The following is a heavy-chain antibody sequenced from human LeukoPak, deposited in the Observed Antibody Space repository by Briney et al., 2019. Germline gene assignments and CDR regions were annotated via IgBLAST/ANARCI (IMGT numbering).Heavy chain of an antibody. CDR2: ISASGGST. CDR3: AKGRCYDSRDAFDL. CDR1: GFTFSSYI. J-gene: IGHJ3*01. D-gene: IGHD3-22*01. V-gene: IGHV3-23*01. Sequence: GGSLRLSCTASGFTFSSYIMSWVRQAPGKGLEWVSPISASGGSTYYADSVKGRFTISRDNSKNTLYLQMNSLRAEDTAVYYCAKGRCYDSRDAFDLWGQGTMVTVSS.